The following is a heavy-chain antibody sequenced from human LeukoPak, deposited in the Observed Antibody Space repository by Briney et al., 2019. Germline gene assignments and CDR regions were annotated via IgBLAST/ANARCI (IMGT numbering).Heavy chain of an antibody. D-gene: IGHD2-2*01. V-gene: IGHV3-23*01. CDR1: GFTFSSYA. CDR3: AREVYSYALDALDL. J-gene: IGHJ3*01. CDR2: VSGSGSST. Sequence: GGSLRLSCAASGFTFSSYAMSWVRQAPGKGLGWVSAVSGSGSSTYYADSVKGRFTISRDNSKNTLYLQMNSLRSEDTSVYYCAREVYSYALDALDLWGQGTMVTVSS.